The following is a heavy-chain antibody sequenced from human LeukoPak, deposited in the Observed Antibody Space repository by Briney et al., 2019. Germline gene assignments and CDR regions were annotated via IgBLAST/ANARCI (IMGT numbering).Heavy chain of an antibody. CDR1: GFTVSSNY. Sequence: GGSLRLSCAASGFTVSSNYVMWLRQVPGEGREWVSVIYSGGSTYYADSVEGRFTISRDDSKNTLYLQMNSLRAEDTAVYYCARANSGYDFRGYYYSYMDVWGKGTTVTVSS. V-gene: IGHV3-53*01. CDR3: ARANSGYDFRGYYYSYMDV. CDR2: IYSGGST. J-gene: IGHJ6*03. D-gene: IGHD5-12*01.